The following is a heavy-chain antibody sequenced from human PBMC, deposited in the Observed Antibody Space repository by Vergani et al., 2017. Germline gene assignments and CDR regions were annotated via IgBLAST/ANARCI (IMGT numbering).Heavy chain of an antibody. CDR3: ARTGYCSSTSCSYFDY. CDR2: ISSNGGST. V-gene: IGHV3-64*01. Sequence: VQLVESGGGVVQPGRSLRLSCAASGFTFSSYAMHWVRQAPGKGLEYVSAISSNGGSTYYANSVKGRFTISRDNSKNTLYLQMGSLRAEDMAVYYCARTGYCSSTSCSYFDYWGQGTLVTVSS. D-gene: IGHD2-2*01. CDR1: GFTFSSYA. J-gene: IGHJ4*02.